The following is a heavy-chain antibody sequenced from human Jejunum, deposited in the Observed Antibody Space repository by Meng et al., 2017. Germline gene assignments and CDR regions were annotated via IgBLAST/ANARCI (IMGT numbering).Heavy chain of an antibody. CDR1: GGSFGGL. CDR3: ARVGYGYGGNLGTFDV. CDR2: INHSGLT. D-gene: IGHD4-23*01. Sequence: QLPLQQRGAGLLKPSKTLSLPCAVYGGSFGGLWSWIRQSPGKGLEWSGEINHSGLTNDNPSLKSRLTMSVDASKCQFTLRLHSVTAADTAVYYCARVGYGYGGNLGTFDVWGQGTMVTVSS. V-gene: IGHV4-34*01. J-gene: IGHJ3*01.